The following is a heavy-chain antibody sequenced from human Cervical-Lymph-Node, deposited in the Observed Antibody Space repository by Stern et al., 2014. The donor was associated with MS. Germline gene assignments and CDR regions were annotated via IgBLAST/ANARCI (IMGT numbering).Heavy chain of an antibody. Sequence: VQLVESGPGLVKPSETLSLTCAVSGGSIRTHYWGWIRQPPGKGLEWIGLISHSGDTKYNPSLKSRVTISLDTSKNQFSLKVTSVTAADTAVYYCARLSTAVEFWGQGTLVSVSS. V-gene: IGHV4-59*08. CDR2: ISHSGDT. CDR3: ARLSTAVEF. CDR1: GGSIRTHY. J-gene: IGHJ4*02.